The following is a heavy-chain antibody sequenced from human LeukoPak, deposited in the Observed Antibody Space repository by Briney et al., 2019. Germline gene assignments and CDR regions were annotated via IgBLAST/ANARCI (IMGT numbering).Heavy chain of an antibody. CDR3: ARDRDSMVRGVIPLEY. CDR1: GFTFSSYA. V-gene: IGHV3-64*01. Sequence: GGSLRLSCAASGFTFSSYALHWVRQAPGKGLEYVSTISSNGGSTYYANSVKGRFTISRDNSKNTLYLQMGSLRAEDMAVYYCARDRDSMVRGVIPLEYWGQGTLVTVSS. D-gene: IGHD3-10*01. CDR2: ISSNGGST. J-gene: IGHJ4*02.